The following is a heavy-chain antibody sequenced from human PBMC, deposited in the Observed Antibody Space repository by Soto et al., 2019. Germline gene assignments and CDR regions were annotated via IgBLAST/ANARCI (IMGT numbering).Heavy chain of an antibody. CDR1: GYTFTSYA. V-gene: IGHV1-18*01. D-gene: IGHD3-22*01. Sequence: ASVKVSCKASGYTFTSYAMHWVRQAPGQGLEWMGWISAYSGNTNYAQKLQGRVTMTTDTSTSTAYMELRSLRSDDTAVYYCARGSYYGSSGYSLDYWGQGSLVTVSS. CDR2: ISAYSGNT. CDR3: ARGSYYGSSGYSLDY. J-gene: IGHJ4*02.